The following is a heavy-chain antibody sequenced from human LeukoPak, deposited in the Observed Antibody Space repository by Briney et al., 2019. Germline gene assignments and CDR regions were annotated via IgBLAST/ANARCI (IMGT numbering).Heavy chain of an antibody. D-gene: IGHD3-10*01. CDR2: LSGNVHNP. CDR1: GFTFTNYA. CDR3: AKDTYGRFDF. J-gene: IGHJ4*02. Sequence: GGTLRLSCAASGFTFTNYAMAWVRQAPGKGLEWVSALSGNVHNPYYADSVKGRFTTSRDNSKNTLYLEMNSLRAEDTATYFCAKDTYGRFDFWGPGTLVTVSS. V-gene: IGHV3-23*01.